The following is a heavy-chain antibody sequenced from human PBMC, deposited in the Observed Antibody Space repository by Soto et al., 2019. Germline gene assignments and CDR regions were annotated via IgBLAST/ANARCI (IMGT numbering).Heavy chain of an antibody. J-gene: IGHJ3*02. Sequence: QVQLQESGPGLVKPSETLSLTCTVSADSISNYYWSWIRQPPGKGLEWIGYIYYSGSTHYNPSLKSRVTRSVDTSKNQFSLKLSSVTAADTAVYYCARHLWVGSSWYLGALDIWGQGTMVTVSS. D-gene: IGHD6-13*01. CDR3: ARHLWVGSSWYLGALDI. CDR2: IYYSGST. V-gene: IGHV4-59*08. CDR1: ADSISNYY.